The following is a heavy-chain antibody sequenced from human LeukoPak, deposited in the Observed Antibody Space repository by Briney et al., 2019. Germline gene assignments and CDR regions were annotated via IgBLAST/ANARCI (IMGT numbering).Heavy chain of an antibody. D-gene: IGHD3-9*01. J-gene: IGHJ4*02. CDR3: ARALYDILTGYSPDY. Sequence: PGGSLRLSCAASGFTFSSYSMNWVRQAPGKGLEWVSSISSSSSYIYYADSVKGRFTISRDNAKNSLYLQMNSLRAEDTAVYYCARALYDILTGYSPDYWGQGTLVTVSS. CDR1: GFTFSSYS. CDR2: ISSSSSYI. V-gene: IGHV3-21*01.